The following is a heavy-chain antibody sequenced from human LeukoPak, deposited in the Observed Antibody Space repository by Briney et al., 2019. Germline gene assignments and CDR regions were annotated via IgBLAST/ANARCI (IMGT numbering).Heavy chain of an antibody. J-gene: IGHJ6*03. Sequence: SETLSLTCTVSGGSISSYYWSWIRQPPGKGLEWIGYIYYSGSTNYNPSLKSRVTISVDTSKNQFSLKLSSVTAADTAVYYCAREYSSSSGRVMDVWREAATVTVSS. V-gene: IGHV4-59*01. CDR1: GGSISSYY. D-gene: IGHD6-6*01. CDR3: AREYSSSSGRVMDV. CDR2: IYYSGST.